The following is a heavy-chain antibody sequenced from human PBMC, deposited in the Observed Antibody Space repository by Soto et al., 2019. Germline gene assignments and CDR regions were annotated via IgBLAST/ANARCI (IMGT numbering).Heavy chain of an antibody. J-gene: IGHJ6*02. CDR1: GGTFSSYA. D-gene: IGHD1-7*01. Sequence: QVQLVQSGAEVKKPGSSVKVSCKASGGTFSSYAISWVRQAPGQGLEWMGGIIPIFGTANYAQTFQGRVTITADESTSTAYMELSSLRSEDTAVYYCASRYNWNYGYYYYGMDVWGQGTTVTVAS. V-gene: IGHV1-69*01. CDR3: ASRYNWNYGYYYYGMDV. CDR2: IIPIFGTA.